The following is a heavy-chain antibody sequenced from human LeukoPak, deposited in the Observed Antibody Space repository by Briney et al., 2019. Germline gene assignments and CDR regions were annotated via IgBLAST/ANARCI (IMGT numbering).Heavy chain of an antibody. CDR3: ARGRVARSGGEDY. D-gene: IGHD3-3*01. V-gene: IGHV4-34*01. CDR2: INHSGST. J-gene: IGHJ4*02. CDR1: GGSLSGYY. Sequence: SETLSLTCAVYGGSLSGYYWSWIRQPPGKGLEWIGEINHSGSTNYNPSLKSRVTISVDTSKNQFSLKLSSVTAADTAVYYCARGRVARSGGEDYWGQGTLVTVSS.